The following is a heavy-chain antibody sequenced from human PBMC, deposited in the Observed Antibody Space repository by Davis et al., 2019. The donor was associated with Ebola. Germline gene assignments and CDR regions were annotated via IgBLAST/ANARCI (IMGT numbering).Heavy chain of an antibody. V-gene: IGHV3-21*01. D-gene: IGHD3-3*01. CDR2: ISSSSSYI. J-gene: IGHJ4*02. Sequence: PGGSLRLSCAASGFTFSSYSMNWVRQAPGKGLEWVSSISSSSSYIYYADSVKGRFTISRDNAKNSLYLQMNSLRAEDTAVYYCARDPTNDYHYDFWSGYPYFDYWGQGTLVTVSS. CDR1: GFTFSSYS. CDR3: ARDPTNDYHYDFWSGYPYFDY.